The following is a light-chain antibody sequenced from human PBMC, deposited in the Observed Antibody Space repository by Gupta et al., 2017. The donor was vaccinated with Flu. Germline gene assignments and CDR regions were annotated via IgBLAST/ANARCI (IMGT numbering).Light chain of an antibody. CDR1: QPVTSY. V-gene: IGKV1-39*01. Sequence: GDRVTLTCRTSQPVTSYLSWYQQKPGKAPKRLIYASSTLHSGVPSRFSGSGSGTKVTLTISSLQPEDSATYYCLQSYITPRTFGPGTRVEIK. CDR3: LQSYITPRT. J-gene: IGKJ4*02. CDR2: ASS.